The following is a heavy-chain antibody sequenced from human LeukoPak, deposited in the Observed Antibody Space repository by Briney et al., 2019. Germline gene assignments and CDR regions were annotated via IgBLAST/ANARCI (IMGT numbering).Heavy chain of an antibody. J-gene: IGHJ4*02. CDR2: INHSGST. CDR1: GGSFSGYY. D-gene: IGHD4-23*01. Sequence: TSETLSLTCAVYGGSFSGYYWSWIRQPPGKGLEWIGEINHSGSTNYNPSLKSRVTISVDTSKNQFSLKLSSVTAADTAVYYCARGPYYGGFDYWGQGTLVTVSS. CDR3: ARGPYYGGFDY. V-gene: IGHV4-34*01.